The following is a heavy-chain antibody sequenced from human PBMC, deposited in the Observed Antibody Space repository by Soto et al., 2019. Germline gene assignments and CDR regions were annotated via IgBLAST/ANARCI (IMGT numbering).Heavy chain of an antibody. J-gene: IGHJ4*02. D-gene: IGHD3-22*01. V-gene: IGHV4-59*08. CDR1: GDSISSSY. CDR3: SRHVGSIGFYYVY. Sequence: QVQLQESGTGLVKPSETLSLTCTVSGDSISSSYWSWIRQPPGKRLAWIVYIYDSGSTKYNHSLKGRVTMSIVTSKNKFSPKRTYVTDADTAVYYCSRHVGSIGFYYVYWGPGTLVPVSS. CDR2: IYDSGST.